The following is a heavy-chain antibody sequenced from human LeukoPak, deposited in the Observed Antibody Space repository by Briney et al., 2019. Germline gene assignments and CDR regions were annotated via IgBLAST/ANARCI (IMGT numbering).Heavy chain of an antibody. D-gene: IGHD4-17*01. J-gene: IGHJ4*02. V-gene: IGHV3-66*01. CDR2: IYSGGST. CDR3: ARVDYGDYGFDY. Sequence: GGSLRLSCAASGFTVSSNYMSWVRQAPGKGLEWVSVIYSGGSTYYADSVKGRFTIFRDNSKNTLYLQMNSLRAEDTAVYYCARVDYGDYGFDYWGQGTLVTVSS. CDR1: GFTVSSNY.